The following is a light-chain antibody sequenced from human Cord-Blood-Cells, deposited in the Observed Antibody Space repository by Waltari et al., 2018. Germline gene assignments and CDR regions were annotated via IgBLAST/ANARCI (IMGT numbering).Light chain of an antibody. J-gene: IGLJ3*02. V-gene: IGLV2-11*01. CDR3: CSYAGSYTLV. Sequence: QSALTQHRSVYGSPGQSVTISCTGTSSAVGGNNDASWYQQHPGKAPKLMIYDVSKRPSGVPDRFSGSKSGNTASLTISGLQAEDEADYYCCSYAGSYTLVFGGGTKLTVL. CDR2: DVS. CDR1: SSAVGGNND.